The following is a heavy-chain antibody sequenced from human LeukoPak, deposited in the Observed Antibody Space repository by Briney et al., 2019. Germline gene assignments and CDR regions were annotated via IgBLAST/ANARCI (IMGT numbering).Heavy chain of an antibody. J-gene: IGHJ3*02. V-gene: IGHV3-23*01. CDR1: GFTFSSYA. CDR2: ISGSGGST. Sequence: QSGGSLRLSCAASGFTFSSYAMSWVRQAPGKGLEWVSAISGSGGSTYYADSVKGRFTISRDNSKNTLYLQMNSLRAEDTAVYYCAKGAYITMIVVVTIRVDAFDIWGQGTMVTVSS. D-gene: IGHD3-22*01. CDR3: AKGAYITMIVVVTIRVDAFDI.